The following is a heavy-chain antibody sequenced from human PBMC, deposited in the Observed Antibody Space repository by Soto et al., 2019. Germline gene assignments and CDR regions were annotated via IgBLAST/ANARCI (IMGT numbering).Heavy chain of an antibody. D-gene: IGHD4-17*01. J-gene: IGHJ4*02. CDR2: ISGSGGST. CDR3: AKFRWATVTTGVYFDY. V-gene: IGHV3-23*01. Sequence: EVQLLESGGGLVQPGGSRRLSCAASGFTFSSYAMSWVRQAPGKGLEWVSAISGSGGSTYYADSVKGRFTISRDNSENTLYLQMNSLRAEDTAVYYCAKFRWATVTTGVYFDYWGQGTLVTVSS. CDR1: GFTFSSYA.